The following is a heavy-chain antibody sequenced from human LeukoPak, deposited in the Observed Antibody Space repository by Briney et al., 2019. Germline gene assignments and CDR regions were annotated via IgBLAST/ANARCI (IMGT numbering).Heavy chain of an antibody. J-gene: IGHJ4*02. CDR2: IIPIFGTA. CDR3: ARGRATIFGVVIYRPPFDY. CDR1: GGTFSSYA. Sequence: RASVKVSCKASGGTFSSYAISWVRQAPGQGLEWMGGIIPIFGTANYAQKFQGRVTITADESTSTAYMELSSLRSEDTAVYYCARGRATIFGVVIYRPPFDYWGQGTLVTVSS. D-gene: IGHD3-3*01. V-gene: IGHV1-69*13.